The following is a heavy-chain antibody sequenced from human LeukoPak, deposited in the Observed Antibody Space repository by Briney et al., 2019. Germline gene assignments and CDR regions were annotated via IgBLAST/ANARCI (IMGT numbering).Heavy chain of an antibody. CDR2: VNRDGSET. J-gene: IGHJ4*02. CDR1: GFALSSHW. D-gene: IGHD6-25*01. Sequence: GGSLRLSCAASGFALSSHWMTWVRQVPGRGPEWVANVNRDGSETYYLDSVKGRFTISKDNAKNSLYLQMNSLRAEDTAVYYCARVQNRLAAADDYWGQGTLVTVSS. CDR3: ARVQNRLAAADDY. V-gene: IGHV3-7*01.